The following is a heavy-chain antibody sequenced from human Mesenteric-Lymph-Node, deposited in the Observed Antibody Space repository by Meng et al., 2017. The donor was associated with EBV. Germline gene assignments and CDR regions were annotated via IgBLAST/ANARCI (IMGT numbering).Heavy chain of an antibody. CDR2: LDLTDGER. V-gene: IGHV1-24*01. D-gene: IGHD3-16*01. CDR1: GYNLSELS. Sequence: QFQLVHSGANGKKPGASRKVSCKVSGYNLSELSMHWVRQAPGKGLEWMGGLDLTDGERIYAQKFQGRVTMTEDTSTDTAYMELSSLRSEDTAVYYCATGDYGRDVFDYWGQGTLVTVSS. J-gene: IGHJ4*02. CDR3: ATGDYGRDVFDY.